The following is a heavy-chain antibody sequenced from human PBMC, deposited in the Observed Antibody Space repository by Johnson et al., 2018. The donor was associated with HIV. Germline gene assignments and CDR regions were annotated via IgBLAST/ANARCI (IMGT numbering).Heavy chain of an antibody. V-gene: IGHV3-73*02. CDR3: TRTDDTYNYDISGFGDAFDI. J-gene: IGHJ3*02. CDR1: GFTVSGSA. CDR2: IRSETYSYAT. D-gene: IGHD3-22*01. Sequence: VQLVESGGGLVQPDGSLKLSCAASGFTVSGSAMHWVRQTSGKGLEWVGRIRSETYSYATAYAASVKGRFTISRDDSQKTAYLQMNRLKSEDTAVYFCTRTDDTYNYDISGFGDAFDIWGQGTMVTVSS.